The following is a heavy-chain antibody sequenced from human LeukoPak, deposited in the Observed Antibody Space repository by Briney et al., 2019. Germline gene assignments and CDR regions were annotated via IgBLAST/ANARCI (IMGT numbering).Heavy chain of an antibody. J-gene: IGHJ3*01. D-gene: IGHD4-11*01. V-gene: IGHV4-59*01. CDR1: GGSITGYY. CDR3: AREQYLAYDVFGF. Sequence: SETLSLTCTVSGGSITGYYWSWIRQPPGRGLEWIGYVHFSGTTSFNPSLKSRVTISVDTSKNQFSLRLSSVTAADTAVYYCAREQYLAYDVFGFWGQGTMVTVSS. CDR2: VHFSGTT.